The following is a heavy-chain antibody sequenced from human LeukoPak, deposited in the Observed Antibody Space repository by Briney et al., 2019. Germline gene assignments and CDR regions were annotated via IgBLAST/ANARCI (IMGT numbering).Heavy chain of an antibody. CDR1: GYTFTGYY. Sequence: ASVTVSFTASGYTFTGYYMHWVRQAPGQGLEWMGWINPNSGGTNYAQKFQGRVTMTRDTSISTAYMELSRLRSDDTAVYYCARINPYCGGDCYSGWGQGTLVTVSS. D-gene: IGHD2-21*02. CDR3: ARINPYCGGDCYSG. CDR2: INPNSGGT. J-gene: IGHJ4*02. V-gene: IGHV1-2*02.